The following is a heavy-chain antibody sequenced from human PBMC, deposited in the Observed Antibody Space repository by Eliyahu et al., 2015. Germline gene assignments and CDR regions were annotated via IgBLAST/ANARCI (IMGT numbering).Heavy chain of an antibody. CDR1: GYTFTSYG. V-gene: IGHV1-18*01. CDR3: ARDGEQPSSPAFDI. CDR2: ISAYNGNT. J-gene: IGHJ3*02. Sequence: XVQLVXSGAEXKKPGASVKVSCXXXGYTFTSYGISWVRXAPGQGLEWMGWISAYNGNTNYAQKLQGRVTMTTDTSTSTAYMELRSLRSDDTAVYYCARDGEQPSSPAFDIWGQGTMVTVSS. D-gene: IGHD1-26*01.